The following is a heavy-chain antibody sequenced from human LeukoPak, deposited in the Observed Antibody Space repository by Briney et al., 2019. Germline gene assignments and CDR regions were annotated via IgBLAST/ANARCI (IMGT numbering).Heavy chain of an antibody. CDR1: GFTFSSYA. J-gene: IGHJ4*02. CDR3: ARDLRSRAC. CDR2: IYSGGST. Sequence: TGGSLRLSCAASGFTFSSYAMSWVRQAPGKGLEWVSVIYSGGSTYYADSVKGRFTISRDNSKNTLYLQMNSLRAEDTAVYYCARDLRSRACWGQGTLVTVSS. D-gene: IGHD4-17*01. V-gene: IGHV3-53*01.